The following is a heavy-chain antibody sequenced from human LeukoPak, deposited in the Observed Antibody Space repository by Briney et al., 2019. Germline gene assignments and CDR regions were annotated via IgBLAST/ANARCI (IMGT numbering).Heavy chain of an antibody. CDR3: ARGPFSSSWSEFDY. J-gene: IGHJ4*02. CDR1: GFTFSDYS. V-gene: IGHV3-21*06. CDR2: ISGDSRYI. Sequence: GGSLRLSCAASGFTFSDYSLNWVRQAPGKGLEWLSCISGDSRYIYYADSVKGRSTISRDNAQNSLYLHINSLRAEDTAVYYCARGPFSSSWSEFDYWGQGTLVTVSS. D-gene: IGHD6-13*01.